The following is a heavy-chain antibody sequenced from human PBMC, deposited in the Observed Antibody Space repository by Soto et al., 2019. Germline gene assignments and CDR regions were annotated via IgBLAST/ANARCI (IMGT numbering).Heavy chain of an antibody. CDR3: ARVVPGAEAWFGP. D-gene: IGHD2-2*01. CDR1: GYTFSNYG. J-gene: IGHJ5*02. CDR2: ISLYSDGT. Sequence: ASVKVSCKTSGYTFSNYGITWVRQAPGQPLEWMGWISLYSDGTNYAQKFQGRVSMTTDTSTTTAYMDLRSLRSDDTAVYYCARVVPGAEAWFGPWGQGTLVTVSS. V-gene: IGHV1-18*01.